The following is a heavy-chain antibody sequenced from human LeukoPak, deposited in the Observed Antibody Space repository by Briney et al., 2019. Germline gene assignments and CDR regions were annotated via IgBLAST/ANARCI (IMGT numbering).Heavy chain of an antibody. D-gene: IGHD3-22*01. CDR1: GGSFSGYY. V-gene: IGHV4-34*01. Sequence: SETLSLTCAVYGGSFSGYYWSWIRQPPGKGLEWIGEINHSGSTNSNPSLKSRVTISVDTSKNQFSLKLSSVTAADTAVYYCARISSGHFYYFDYWGQGTLVTVSS. CDR3: ARISSGHFYYFDY. J-gene: IGHJ4*02. CDR2: INHSGST.